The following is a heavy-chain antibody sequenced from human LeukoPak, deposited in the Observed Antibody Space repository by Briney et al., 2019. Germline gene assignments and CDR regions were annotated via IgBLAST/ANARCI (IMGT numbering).Heavy chain of an antibody. CDR2: IYYRGST. CDR3: ARHYLSDGILSTFDP. J-gene: IGHJ5*02. CDR1: GGSISSSPYY. V-gene: IGHV4-39*01. D-gene: IGHD2-2*01. Sequence: PSETLSLTCTVSGGSISSSPYYWGWIRQPPGTGLEWTGTIYYRGSTYSNPSLNSRVTISLDTSKNQFSLRLRSVTAADTALYYCARHYLSDGILSTFDPWGQGTLVTVSS.